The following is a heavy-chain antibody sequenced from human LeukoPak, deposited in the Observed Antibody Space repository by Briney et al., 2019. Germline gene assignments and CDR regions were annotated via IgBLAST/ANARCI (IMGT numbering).Heavy chain of an antibody. CDR3: AGTEMTTVVPYFDY. Sequence: TGGSLRLSCAASGFTVSSNYMSWVRQAPGKGLEWVSVIYSGGSTYYADSVKGRFTISRDNSKNTLYLQMNSLRAEDTAVYYCAGTEMTTVVPYFDYWGQGTLVTVSS. J-gene: IGHJ4*02. V-gene: IGHV3-66*01. CDR1: GFTVSSNY. CDR2: IYSGGST. D-gene: IGHD4-23*01.